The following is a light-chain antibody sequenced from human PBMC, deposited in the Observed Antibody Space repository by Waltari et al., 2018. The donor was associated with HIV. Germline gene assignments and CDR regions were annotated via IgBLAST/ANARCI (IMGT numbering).Light chain of an antibody. CDR3: QSYDSSLSAWV. V-gene: IGLV1-40*01. CDR2: GNS. Sequence: QSVLTQPPSVSGAPGQRVPVSCTGRSSNLGAGCDVHWYQQLPGTAPKLLIYGNSDRPSGVPDRFSGSKSGTSASLAITGLQAEDEADYHCQSYDSSLSAWVFGGGTKLTVL. CDR1: SSNLGAGCD. J-gene: IGLJ3*02.